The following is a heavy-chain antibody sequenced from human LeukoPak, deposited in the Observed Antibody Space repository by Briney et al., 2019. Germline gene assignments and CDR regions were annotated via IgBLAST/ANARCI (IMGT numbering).Heavy chain of an antibody. Sequence: PGGSLRLPCVFSGFTFSSYAMRWVRQAPGKGLEWVSSLSGNGGSTYYADAVEGRFNISRDNSKNTLYLQMNRLSVEDTAVYCCAKDPHTGYSFAYWGQGTLVTVSS. D-gene: IGHD5-18*01. CDR3: AKDPHTGYSFAY. J-gene: IGHJ4*02. CDR1: GFTFSSYA. V-gene: IGHV3-23*01. CDR2: LSGNGGST.